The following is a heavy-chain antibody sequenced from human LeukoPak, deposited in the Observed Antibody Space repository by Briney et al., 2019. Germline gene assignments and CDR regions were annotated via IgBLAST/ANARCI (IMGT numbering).Heavy chain of an antibody. Sequence: PSETLSLTCTVSGGSISSSSYYWGWIRQPPGKGLEWIGSIYYSGSTYYNPSLKSRVTISVDTSKNQFSLKLSSVTAADTAVYYCARLADNPYGMDVWGQGTTVTVSS. D-gene: IGHD2-15*01. CDR1: GGSISSSSYY. V-gene: IGHV4-39*01. CDR2: IYYSGST. CDR3: ARLADNPYGMDV. J-gene: IGHJ6*02.